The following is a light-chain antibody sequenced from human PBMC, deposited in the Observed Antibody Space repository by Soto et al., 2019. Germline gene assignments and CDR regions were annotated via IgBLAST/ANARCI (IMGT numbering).Light chain of an antibody. J-gene: IGKJ5*01. Sequence: ETVLTQSPARLSLSPGERATLSCRAGQSVSDYLAWYQQKPGQPPRLLFFDASNRVTGVPARFSGSGSGTDFTLTISSLEPEDFAVYYCQQRSNWPPEITFGQGTRLEIK. CDR2: DAS. CDR3: QQRSNWPPEIT. V-gene: IGKV3-11*01. CDR1: QSVSDY.